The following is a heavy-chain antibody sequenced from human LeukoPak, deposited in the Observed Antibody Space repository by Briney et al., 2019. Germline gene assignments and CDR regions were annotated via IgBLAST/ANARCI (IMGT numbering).Heavy chain of an antibody. D-gene: IGHD3-10*02. J-gene: IGHJ6*04. CDR2: ISGSGGDS. V-gene: IGHV3-23*01. CDR1: GFIFANCA. CDR3: AELGITMIGGV. Sequence: AGGSLRLSCTTSGFIFANCAMAWVRQSPGKGLEWVSTISGSGGDSYYADSVKGRFTISRDNAKNSLYLQMNSLRAEDTAVYYCAELGITMIGGVWGKGTTVTISS.